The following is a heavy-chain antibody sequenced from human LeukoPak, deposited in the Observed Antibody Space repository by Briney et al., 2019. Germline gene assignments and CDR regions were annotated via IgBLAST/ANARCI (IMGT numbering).Heavy chain of an antibody. V-gene: IGHV4-59*01. Sequence: SETLSLTCTVSGGSISSYYWSWIRQPPGKGLEWIGYIYYSGSTNYNPSLKSRVTISVDTSKNQFSLKLSSVTAADTAVYYCAKLVAATLRPIDYWGQGTLVTVSS. CDR3: AKLVAATLRPIDY. CDR1: GGSISSYY. D-gene: IGHD2-15*01. J-gene: IGHJ4*02. CDR2: IYYSGST.